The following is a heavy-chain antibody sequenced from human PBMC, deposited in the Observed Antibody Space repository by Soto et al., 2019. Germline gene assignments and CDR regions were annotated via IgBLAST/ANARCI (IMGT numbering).Heavy chain of an antibody. CDR2: IFPLTDIP. CDR1: GGTFRNYP. J-gene: IGHJ4*02. V-gene: IGHV1-69*04. Sequence: GASVKVSCKAAGGTFRNYPINWVRQAPGRGLEWMGSIFPLTDIPDYAQNFQARLTISADKSTSTAYMELSSLTSDDTAMYFCARGPLVVLNYFESWGQGTLVTVSS. CDR3: ARGPLVVLNYFES.